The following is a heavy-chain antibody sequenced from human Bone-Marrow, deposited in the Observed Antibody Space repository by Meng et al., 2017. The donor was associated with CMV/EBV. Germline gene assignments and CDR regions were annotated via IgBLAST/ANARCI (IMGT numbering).Heavy chain of an antibody. D-gene: IGHD2-2*01. V-gene: IGHV3-30*04. J-gene: IGHJ6*02. CDR1: GFTFSSYA. CDR3: ARALPHQLLNYYGMDV. CDR2: ISYDGSNK. Sequence: GESLKISCAASGFTFSSYAMHWVRQAPGKGLEWVAVISYDGSNKYYADSVKGRFTISRDNSKNTLYLQMNSLRAEDTAVYYCARALPHQLLNYYGMDVWGQGTMVTVSS.